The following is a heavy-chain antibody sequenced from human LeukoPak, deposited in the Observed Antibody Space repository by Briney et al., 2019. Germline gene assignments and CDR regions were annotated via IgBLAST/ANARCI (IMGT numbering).Heavy chain of an antibody. J-gene: IGHJ4*02. D-gene: IGHD6-6*01. CDR2: IIPIFGTA. CDR3: AREGKDSSSFDY. CDR1: GGTFSSYA. Sequence: SVKVPCKASGGTFSSYAISWVRQAPGQGLEWMGGIIPIFGTANYAQKFQGRVTITADESTSTAYMELSSLRSEDTAVYYCAREGKDSSSFDYWGQGTLVTVSS. V-gene: IGHV1-69*01.